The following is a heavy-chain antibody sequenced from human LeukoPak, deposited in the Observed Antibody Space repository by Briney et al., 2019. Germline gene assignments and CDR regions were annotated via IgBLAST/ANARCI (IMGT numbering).Heavy chain of an antibody. J-gene: IGHJ4*02. CDR2: TYYRSKWYN. CDR3: ARGGYGDYVFKFDY. CDR1: GDSVSSNSAS. V-gene: IGHV6-1*01. D-gene: IGHD4-17*01. Sequence: SQTLSLTCAIYGDSVSSNSASWNWIRQSPSRGLEWLGRTYYRSKWYNDYAVSVKSRVTVNPDTSKNQFSLQLNSVTPEDTAVYYCARGGYGDYVFKFDYWGQGILVTVSS.